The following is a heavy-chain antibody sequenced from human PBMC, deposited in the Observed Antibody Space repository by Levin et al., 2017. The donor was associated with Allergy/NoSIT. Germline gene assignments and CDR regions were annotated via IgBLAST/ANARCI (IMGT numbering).Heavy chain of an antibody. Sequence: GGSLRLSCAASTFTVSSNHMSWVRQAPGKGLEWVSAIYRGGSTHYADSVKGRFTISRDNSKNMLYLQMNSLRVEDTAVYYCARLSDYGESFDYWGQGTLVTVSS. J-gene: IGHJ4*02. CDR3: ARLSDYGESFDY. D-gene: IGHD4-17*01. CDR1: TFTVSSNH. CDR2: IYRGGST. V-gene: IGHV3-53*01.